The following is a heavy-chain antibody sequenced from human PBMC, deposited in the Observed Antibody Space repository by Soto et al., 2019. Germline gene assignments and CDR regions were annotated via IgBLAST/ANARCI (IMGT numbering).Heavy chain of an antibody. Sequence: EVQLVESGGGLVQPGGSLRLSCVASGFTFSSYEMNWVRQAPGKGLEWVSYISSSGHTIYYADSVKGRFTISRDNGKDSLYLRMNSLGAEDTAVYYCARGGCSSPSCHKRLNWFDPWGQGTLVTVSS. CDR3: ARGGCSSPSCHKRLNWFDP. CDR2: ISSSGHTI. J-gene: IGHJ5*02. CDR1: GFTFSSYE. V-gene: IGHV3-48*03. D-gene: IGHD2-2*02.